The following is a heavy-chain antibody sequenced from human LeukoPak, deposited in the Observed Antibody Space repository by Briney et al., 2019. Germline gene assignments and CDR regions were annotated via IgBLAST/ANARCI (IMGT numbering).Heavy chain of an antibody. D-gene: IGHD2/OR15-2a*01. CDR3: ARGLNRHLDI. Sequence: GGSLRLSCAASGFTFDDYGMRWVRQAPGKGLEWVSGINWNGGSTGYADSVKGRFTIPRDNAKNSLYLQMNSLRAEDTALYHCARGLNRHLDIWGQGTMVTVSS. V-gene: IGHV3-20*01. CDR2: INWNGGST. J-gene: IGHJ3*02. CDR1: GFTFDDYG.